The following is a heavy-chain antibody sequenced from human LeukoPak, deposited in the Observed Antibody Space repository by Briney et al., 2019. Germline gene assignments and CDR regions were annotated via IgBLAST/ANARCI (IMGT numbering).Heavy chain of an antibody. CDR2: INSDGGST. J-gene: IGHJ4*02. CDR3: AKGIAVADPDY. CDR1: GFTFSSYW. V-gene: IGHV3-74*03. Sequence: PGGSLRLSCAASGFTFSSYWMQWVRRGAGGGLVWVSRINSDGGSTMYADSVKGRFTISRDNSKNTLYLQMNSLRAEDTAVYYCAKGIAVADPDYWGQGTLVTVSS. D-gene: IGHD6-19*01.